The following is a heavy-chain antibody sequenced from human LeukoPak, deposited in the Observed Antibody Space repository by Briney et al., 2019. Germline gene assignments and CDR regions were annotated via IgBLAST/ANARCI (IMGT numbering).Heavy chain of an antibody. V-gene: IGHV1-2*06. J-gene: IGHJ4*02. D-gene: IGHD2-2*01. CDR1: GYTFTGYY. CDR3: ARYCSSTSCSGPDY. CDR2: INPNSGGT. Sequence: ASVKVSCKASGYTFTGYYMHWVRQAPGQGLEWMGRINPNSGGTNYAQKFQGRVTMTRDTSISTAYMELSRLGSDDTAVYYCARYCSSTSCSGPDYWGQGTLVTVSS.